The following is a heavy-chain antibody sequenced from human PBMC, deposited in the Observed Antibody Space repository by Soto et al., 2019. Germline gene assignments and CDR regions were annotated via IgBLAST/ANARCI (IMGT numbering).Heavy chain of an antibody. CDR1: GGSISSGDYY. CDR3: ARGVADCSGGSCYSPDH. J-gene: IGHJ5*02. CDR2: IYYGGST. Sequence: QVQLQESGPGLMKPSQTLSLTCTVSGGSISSGDYYWSWIRQPPGKGLEWIGYIYYGGSTDYNPSPKVRVTISVDTSNNQFSLKLSSVAAADTAVYYCARGVADCSGGSCYSPDHWGQGTLVTVSS. V-gene: IGHV4-30-4*01. D-gene: IGHD2-15*01.